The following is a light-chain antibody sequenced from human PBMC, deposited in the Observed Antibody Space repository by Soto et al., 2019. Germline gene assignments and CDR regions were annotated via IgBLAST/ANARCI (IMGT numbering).Light chain of an antibody. V-gene: IGKV3-15*01. Sequence: ELVMTQSPATLSVSPGQRAKLSCRASQSVSSNLAWYQQKPGQAPRLLIYRASIRATGVPARFSGSGSGTEFTLTISGLQSEDVSIYFCQHYNFWPHSSGQGTKVDI. J-gene: IGKJ2*01. CDR3: QHYNFWPHS. CDR1: QSVSSN. CDR2: RAS.